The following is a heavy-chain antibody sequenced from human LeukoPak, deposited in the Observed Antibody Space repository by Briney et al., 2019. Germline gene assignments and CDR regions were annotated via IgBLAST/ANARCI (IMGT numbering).Heavy chain of an antibody. D-gene: IGHD3/OR15-3a*01. CDR3: TRVPVGLRGYYYMDV. CDR2: IYTSGST. V-gene: IGHV4-4*07. CDR1: GGSISSYY. Sequence: PSETLSLTCTVSGGSISSYYWSWIRQPAGKGLEWIGRIYTSGSTNYNPSLKSRVTMSVDTSKNQFSLKLSSVTAADTAVYYCTRVPVGLRGYYYMDVWGKGTTVTVSS. J-gene: IGHJ6*03.